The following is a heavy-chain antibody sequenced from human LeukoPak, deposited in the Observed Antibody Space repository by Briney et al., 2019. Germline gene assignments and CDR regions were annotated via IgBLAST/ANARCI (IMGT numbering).Heavy chain of an antibody. CDR2: INTDGGRT. Sequence: GGSLRLSCAASGFRFSGYWMHWVRQAPGRGLVWVSLINTDGGRTAYADSVKGRFTVSRDNAKNSLYLQMNSLRAEDTAVYYCARDRGSSWRLGFDPWGQGTLVTVSS. J-gene: IGHJ5*02. CDR3: ARDRGSSWRLGFDP. CDR1: GFRFSGYW. D-gene: IGHD6-13*01. V-gene: IGHV3-74*01.